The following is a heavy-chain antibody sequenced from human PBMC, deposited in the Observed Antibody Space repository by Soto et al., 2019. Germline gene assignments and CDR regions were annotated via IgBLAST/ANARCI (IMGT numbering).Heavy chain of an antibody. CDR2: IYPGDSDT. V-gene: IGHV5-51*01. J-gene: IGHJ3*02. CDR1: GYSFSSYW. CDR3: ERNGGRGMKDAFDI. Sequence: PGESLKISCKGSGYSFSSYWIGWVRQMPGKGLEWMGIIYPGDSDTRYSPSFQGLVTISADKYITAAYLQWSSLKASDTAMYYCERNGGRGMKDAFDIWGQGTMVTVSS. D-gene: IGHD2-15*01.